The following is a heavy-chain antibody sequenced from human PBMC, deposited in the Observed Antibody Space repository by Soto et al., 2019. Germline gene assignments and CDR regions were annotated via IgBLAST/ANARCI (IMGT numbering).Heavy chain of an antibody. D-gene: IGHD4-17*01. J-gene: IGHJ4*02. CDR3: ARRPNGDSTFDY. CDR1: GYSFSTSW. Sequence: PGESLKISCKGSGYSFSTSWIGWVRQMPGKGLEWMGIIYPGDSDTRYSPSFQGQVTISADKSVSTAYLQWSSLKASDTAMYYCARRPNGDSTFDYWGQGTPVTVSS. CDR2: IYPGDSDT. V-gene: IGHV5-51*01.